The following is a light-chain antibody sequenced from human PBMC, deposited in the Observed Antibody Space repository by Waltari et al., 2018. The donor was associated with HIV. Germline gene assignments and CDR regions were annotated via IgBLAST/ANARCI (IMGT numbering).Light chain of an antibody. CDR1: RPTNFGTTYD. Sequence: QSALTQPPSLSGAPGQRVTISCTGLRPTNFGTTYDVHWYQLPPGTGHRLIISTNTHRPSGVPDRFSASKSGTSASLAITGLQAEDEADYYCQSFDRLSALPIFGGGTKVTV. V-gene: IGLV1-40*01. CDR2: TNT. CDR3: QSFDRLSALPI. J-gene: IGLJ2*01.